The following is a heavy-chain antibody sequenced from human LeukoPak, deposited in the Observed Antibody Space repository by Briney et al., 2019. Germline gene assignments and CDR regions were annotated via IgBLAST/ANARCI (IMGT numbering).Heavy chain of an antibody. D-gene: IGHD3-10*01. CDR3: ASITMVRGVPN. CDR2: IHYRGGT. J-gene: IGHJ4*02. V-gene: IGHV4-4*02. Sequence: SETLSLTCAVSGGSISNENWWSWVRQPPGKGLEWIGEIHYRGGTNYNPSLRSRVTISVDTSKNQFSLKMTSVTAADTAVYYCASITMVRGVPNWGQGTLVTVSS. CDR1: GGSISNENW.